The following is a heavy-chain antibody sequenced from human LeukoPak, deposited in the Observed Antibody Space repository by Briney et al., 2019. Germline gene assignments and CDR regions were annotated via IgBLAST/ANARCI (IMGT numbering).Heavy chain of an antibody. Sequence: SETLSLTCTVSGGSISSYNWNWIRKPPGKGQERKGYIDNSRSAKYNPSLKSRVTISLDTSENQFSLILNSVTAADTAVYYCTRGSPNYYHSFDYWGQGSLVTVSS. CDR2: IDNSRSA. J-gene: IGHJ4*02. CDR3: TRGSPNYYHSFDY. D-gene: IGHD3-10*01. V-gene: IGHV4-59*01. CDR1: GGSISSYN.